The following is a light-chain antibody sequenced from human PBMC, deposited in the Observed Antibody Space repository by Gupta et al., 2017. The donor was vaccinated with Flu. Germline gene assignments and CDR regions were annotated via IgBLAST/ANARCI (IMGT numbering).Light chain of an antibody. CDR1: SSDVGGYNY. CDR3: CSYAGSDTGV. V-gene: IGLV2-11*01. Sequence: QSALTQPRSVSGSPGQSVTISCTGTSSDVGGYNYVSWYQQHPGKAPKLMIYDVSKRPAGVPDRFSGSKSGNTASLTISALQAEEEADYYCCSYAGSDTGVFGGGTKLTVL. CDR2: DVS. J-gene: IGLJ3*02.